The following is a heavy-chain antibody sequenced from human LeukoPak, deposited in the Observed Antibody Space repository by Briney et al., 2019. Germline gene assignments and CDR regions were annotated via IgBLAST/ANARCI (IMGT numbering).Heavy chain of an antibody. Sequence: GGSLRLSCAASGFTFSEYYMSWIRQAPGKGLEWVSYISSSGSDKFYADSVKGRFTISRDNAKNSLYLQMNSLRAEDTAVYYCARSPVDTAMVMGDYWGQGTLVTVSS. V-gene: IGHV3-11*04. CDR3: ARSPVDTAMVMGDY. CDR2: ISSSGSDK. J-gene: IGHJ4*02. D-gene: IGHD5-18*01. CDR1: GFTFSEYY.